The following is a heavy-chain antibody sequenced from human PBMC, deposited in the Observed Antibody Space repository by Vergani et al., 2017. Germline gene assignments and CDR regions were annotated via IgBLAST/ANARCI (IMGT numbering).Heavy chain of an antibody. D-gene: IGHD1-26*01. V-gene: IGHV3-48*03. CDR1: GFTFSSYE. Sequence: VQLVESGGGLVQPGGSLRLSCAASGFTFSSYEMNWVRQAPGKGLEWVSYISSSGSTIYYADSVKGRFTISRDNAKNSLYLQMNSLRAEDTAVYYCARGPTTGRDYYYYGMDVWGQGTTVTVSS. J-gene: IGHJ6*02. CDR2: ISSSGSTI. CDR3: ARGPTTGRDYYYYGMDV.